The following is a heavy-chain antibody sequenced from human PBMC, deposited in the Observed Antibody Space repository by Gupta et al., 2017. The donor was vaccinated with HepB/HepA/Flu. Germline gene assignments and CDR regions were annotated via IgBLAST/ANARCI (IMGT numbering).Heavy chain of an antibody. Sequence: QVQLQQWGAGLLKPSETLSLTCAVYGGSFSDYYWSWIRQLPGKGLEWIGEINHNGNTSYNPSLKSRVTISEDTSKNQFSLKLSSVTAADTAVYYCARGPPPHYDILNGYYKSHPPPDYWGQGTLVTVSS. CDR3: ARGPPPHYDILNGYYKSHPPPDY. D-gene: IGHD3-9*01. J-gene: IGHJ4*02. V-gene: IGHV4-34*01. CDR2: INHNGNT. CDR1: GGSFSDYY.